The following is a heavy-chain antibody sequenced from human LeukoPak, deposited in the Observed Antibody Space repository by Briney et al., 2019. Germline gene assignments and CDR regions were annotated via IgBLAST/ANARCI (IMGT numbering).Heavy chain of an antibody. CDR2: IIPIFGTA. CDR1: GGTFSSYA. CDR3: ARPDYDILTGYHPLDY. V-gene: IGHV1-69*13. D-gene: IGHD3-9*01. J-gene: IGHJ4*02. Sequence: SVKVSCKASGGTFSSYAISWVRQAPGQGLEWMGGIIPIFGTANYAQKFQGRVTITADESTSTAYMELSSLRSEDTAVYYCARPDYDILTGYHPLDYWGQGTLVTVSS.